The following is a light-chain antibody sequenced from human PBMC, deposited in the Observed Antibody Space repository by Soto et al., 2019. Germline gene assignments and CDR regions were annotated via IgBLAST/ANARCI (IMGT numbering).Light chain of an antibody. J-gene: IGKJ1*01. CDR3: QQYNSYPWT. CDR1: QSISSW. CDR2: DAS. V-gene: IGKV1-5*01. Sequence: DIQMTQSPSILSASVGDRVSITCRASQSISSWLAWYQQKPGKGPKFLIYDASSLGSGVPSRFSGSRSGTDFTLTINSLQPDDFATYYCQQYNSYPWTFGQGTKVDIK.